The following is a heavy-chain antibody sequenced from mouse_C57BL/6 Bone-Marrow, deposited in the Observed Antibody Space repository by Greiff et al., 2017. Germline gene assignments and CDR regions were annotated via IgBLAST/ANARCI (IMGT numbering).Heavy chain of an antibody. CDR3: ARRWAYGPYAMDY. CDR2: ISNLAYSI. J-gene: IGHJ4*01. V-gene: IGHV5-15*01. CDR1: GFTFSDYG. Sequence: EVKLVESGGGLVQPGGSLKLSCAASGFTFSDYGMAWVRQAPRKGPEWVAFISNLAYSIYYADTVTGRFTISRENAKNTLYLEMSSLRSEDTAMXYCARRWAYGPYAMDYWGQGTSVTVSS. D-gene: IGHD6-5*01.